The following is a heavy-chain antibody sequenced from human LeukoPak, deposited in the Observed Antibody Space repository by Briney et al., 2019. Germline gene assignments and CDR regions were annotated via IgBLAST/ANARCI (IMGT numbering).Heavy chain of an antibody. CDR3: ATIWFGERYYYYMDV. V-gene: IGHV3-20*04. Sequence: PGGSLRLSCAASGFTFDDYGMSWVRQAPGKGLEWVAGINWNGGSTGYADSVKGLFTISRDKAKNSLYLQMNSLRAKDTALYYCATIWFGERYYYYMDVWGKGTTVTVSS. CDR2: INWNGGST. CDR1: GFTFDDYG. D-gene: IGHD3-10*01. J-gene: IGHJ6*03.